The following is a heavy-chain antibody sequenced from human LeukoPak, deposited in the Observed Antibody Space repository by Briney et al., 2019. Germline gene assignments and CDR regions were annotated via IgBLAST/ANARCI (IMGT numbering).Heavy chain of an antibody. J-gene: IGHJ6*02. CDR3: ARLVVVPAATPYYYYYGMDV. D-gene: IGHD2-2*01. CDR1: GGSISSSSYY. CDR2: IHYSGST. V-gene: IGHV4-39*01. Sequence: SETLSLTCTVSGGSISSSSYYWGWIRQPPGKGLEWIGSIHYSGSTYYNPSLKSRVTISVDTSKNQFSLKLSSVTAADTAVYYCARLVVVPAATPYYYYYGMDVWGQGTTVTVSS.